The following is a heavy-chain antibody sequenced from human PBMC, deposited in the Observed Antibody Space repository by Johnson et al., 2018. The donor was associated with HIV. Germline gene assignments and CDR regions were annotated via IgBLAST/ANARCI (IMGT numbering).Heavy chain of an antibody. CDR1: GFTFSNYA. Sequence: VQLVESGGGVVRPGGSLRLSCAASGFTFSNYAMTWVRQSPGKGLEWVSTISVSGDSTYYADSVKGRFTISREKSKNTLYVQMNSLRVEDMAVYYCARLDEIAAAGTGDAFDSWGQGTMVTVSS. J-gene: IGHJ3*02. CDR2: ISVSGDST. D-gene: IGHD6-13*01. V-gene: IGHV3-23*04. CDR3: ARLDEIAAAGTGDAFDS.